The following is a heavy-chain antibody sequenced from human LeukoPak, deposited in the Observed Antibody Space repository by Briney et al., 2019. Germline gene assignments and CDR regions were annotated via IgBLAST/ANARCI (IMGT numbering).Heavy chain of an antibody. D-gene: IGHD5-24*01. Sequence: GGSLRLSCAASGFSFSGYFMTWVRQAPGEGLEWIAFISSDGNSKYYADSVRGRFTISRNNAKNSLYLQMNSLRAEDTAVYYCARETRWDFDYWGQGALVSVSS. CDR3: ARETRWDFDY. CDR1: GFSFSGYF. V-gene: IGHV3-11*04. J-gene: IGHJ4*02. CDR2: ISSDGNSK.